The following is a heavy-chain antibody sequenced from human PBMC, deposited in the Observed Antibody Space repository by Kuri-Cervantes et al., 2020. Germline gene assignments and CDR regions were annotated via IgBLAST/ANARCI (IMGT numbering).Heavy chain of an antibody. CDR1: GGSISSSSYY. CDR3: ARYMVRGVISFDY. D-gene: IGHD3-10*01. CDR2: IYYSGST. Sequence: ESLKISCTVSGGSISSSSYYWGWIRQPPGKGLEWIGSIYYSGSTYYNPSLKSRVTISVDTSKNQFSLKLSSVTAADTAVYYCARYMVRGVISFDYWGQGTLVTVSS. V-gene: IGHV4-39*01. J-gene: IGHJ4*02.